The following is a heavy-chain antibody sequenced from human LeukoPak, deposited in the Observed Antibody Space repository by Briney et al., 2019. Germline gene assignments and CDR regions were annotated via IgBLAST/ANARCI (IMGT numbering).Heavy chain of an antibody. V-gene: IGHV4-39*07. CDR1: GGSISSSSYY. CDR2: IYYSGST. J-gene: IGHJ4*02. CDR3: ASADDILTGWFDY. Sequence: PSETLSLTCTVSGGSISSSSYYWGWIRQPPGKGLEWIGSIYYSGSTYYNPSLKSRVTISVDTSKNQFSLKLSSVTAADTAVYYCASADDILTGWFDYWGQGTLVTVSS. D-gene: IGHD3-9*01.